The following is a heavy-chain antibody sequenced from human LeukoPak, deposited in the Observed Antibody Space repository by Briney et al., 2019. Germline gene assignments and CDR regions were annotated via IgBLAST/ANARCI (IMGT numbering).Heavy chain of an antibody. Sequence: ASVKVSCKASGGTFSSYAISWVRQAPGQGLEWMGGIIPIFGTANYAQKFQGRVTITADESTSTAYMELSSLRSEDTAMYYCARGIAAAGPPYYYYMDIWGKGTTVTISS. CDR2: IIPIFGTA. D-gene: IGHD6-13*01. CDR3: ARGIAAAGPPYYYYMDI. CDR1: GGTFSSYA. V-gene: IGHV1-69*13. J-gene: IGHJ6*03.